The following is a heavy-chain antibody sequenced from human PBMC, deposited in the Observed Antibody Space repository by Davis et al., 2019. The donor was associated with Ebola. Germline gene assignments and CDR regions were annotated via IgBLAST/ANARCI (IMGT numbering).Heavy chain of an antibody. J-gene: IGHJ6*02. Sequence: ASVKVSCKASGYNFATYYIHWVRQAPGQGLEWMGVINPSAGYTNYAQKFQGRVTMTRDTSTSTVYMEVRSLRSEDTAVYYCARDGPDYYGLDVWGQGTTVTVSS. CDR2: INPSAGYT. V-gene: IGHV1-46*01. CDR3: ARDGPDYYGLDV. CDR1: GYNFATYY.